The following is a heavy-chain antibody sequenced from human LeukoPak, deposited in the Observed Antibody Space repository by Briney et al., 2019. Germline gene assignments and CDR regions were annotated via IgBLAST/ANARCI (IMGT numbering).Heavy chain of an antibody. J-gene: IGHJ3*02. CDR3: AKISGFGELDAFDI. V-gene: IGHV3-23*01. Sequence: ETLSLTCTVSGYSISSGYYWGWVRQAPGKGLEWVSAISGSGGSTYYADSVKGRSTISRDNSKNTLYLQMNSLRAEDTAVYYCAKISGFGELDAFDIWGQGTMVTVSS. CDR2: ISGSGGST. CDR1: GYSISSGYY. D-gene: IGHD3-10*01.